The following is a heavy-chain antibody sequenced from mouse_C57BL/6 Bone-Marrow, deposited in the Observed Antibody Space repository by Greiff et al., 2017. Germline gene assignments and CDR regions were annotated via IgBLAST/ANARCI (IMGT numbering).Heavy chain of an antibody. V-gene: IGHV1-12*01. Sequence: QVQLQQSGAELVRPGASVKMSCKASGYTFTSYNMHWVKQTPRQGLEWIGAIYPGNGDTSHNQKFKGKATLTVDKSSSTAYMQLSSLTSEDSAVYFCARSPYYYGSSYYFYYWGQGTTLTVSS. D-gene: IGHD1-1*01. CDR3: ARSPYYYGSSYYFYY. J-gene: IGHJ2*01. CDR1: GYTFTSYN. CDR2: IYPGNGDT.